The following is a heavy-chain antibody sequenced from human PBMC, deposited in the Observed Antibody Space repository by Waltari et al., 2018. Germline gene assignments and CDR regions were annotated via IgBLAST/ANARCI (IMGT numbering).Heavy chain of an antibody. D-gene: IGHD3-22*01. CDR3: AGGYYYYDSSGYYLNPHYYYYGMDV. CDR1: GGSISSSNW. J-gene: IGHJ6*02. CDR2: IYPRGRT. V-gene: IGHV4-4*02. Sequence: QVQLQESGPGLVKPSGTLSLTCAVSGGSISSSNWWSWVRQPPGTGLEWIGEIYPRGRTNDNPSLESGVTISEDKSKNQWSLKLSSVPAAETAVYYCAGGYYYYDSSGYYLNPHYYYYGMDVWGQGTTVTVSS.